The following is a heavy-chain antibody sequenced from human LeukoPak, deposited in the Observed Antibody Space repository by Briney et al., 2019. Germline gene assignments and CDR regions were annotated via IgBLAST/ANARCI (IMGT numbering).Heavy chain of an antibody. CDR2: IYYSGSA. Sequence: SETLSLTCTVSGGSISSGGYYWSWIRQHPGKGLEWIGYIYYSGSAYYNPSLKSRVTISVDTSKNQFSLKLSSVTVADTAVYYCARECLSQESFDYWGQGTLVTVSS. CDR3: ARECLSQESFDY. V-gene: IGHV4-30-4*08. D-gene: IGHD3-16*01. J-gene: IGHJ4*02. CDR1: GGSISSGGYY.